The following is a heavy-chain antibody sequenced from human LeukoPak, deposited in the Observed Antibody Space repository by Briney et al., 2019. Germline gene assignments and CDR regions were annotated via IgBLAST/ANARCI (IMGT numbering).Heavy chain of an antibody. D-gene: IGHD3-10*01. CDR3: VKDLYYYGSGTLDY. CDR2: IIWNSGSI. CDR1: GLTFNDYA. Sequence: PGRSLRLSCAASGLTFNDYAMHWVRQAPGKGLEWVSYIIWNSGSIGYADSVKGRFTISRDNAKNSLYLQMNSLRAEDTALYYCVKDLYYYGSGTLDYWGQGTLVTVSS. V-gene: IGHV3-9*01. J-gene: IGHJ4*02.